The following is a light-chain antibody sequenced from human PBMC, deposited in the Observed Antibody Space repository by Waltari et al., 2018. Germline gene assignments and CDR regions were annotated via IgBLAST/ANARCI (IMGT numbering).Light chain of an antibody. CDR1: TSAVGSYYL. CDR2: EVF. CDR3: CSYAGRGTYV. Sequence: QSALNQPASVSGTPGQSITISCSGTTSAVGSYYLVPWYQQHPGEAPKLLICEVFKRPPDTSSRFSGAKSGSTASLTISGLQPEDEADYYCCSYAGRGTYVFGSGTKVTVL. V-gene: IGLV2-23*02. J-gene: IGLJ1*01.